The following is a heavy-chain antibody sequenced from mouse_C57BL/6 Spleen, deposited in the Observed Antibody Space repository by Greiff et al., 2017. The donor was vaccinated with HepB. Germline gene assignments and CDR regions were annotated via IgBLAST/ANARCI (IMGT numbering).Heavy chain of an antibody. D-gene: IGHD1-1*01. CDR3: ARDRYYGSLDY. J-gene: IGHJ2*01. Sequence: EVQLVESGGGLVKPGGSLKLSCAASGFTFSSYAMSWVRQTPEKRLEWVATISDGGSYTYYPDNVKGRFTISRDNAKNNLYLQMSHLKSEDTAMYYCARDRYYGSLDYWGQGTTLTVSS. CDR1: GFTFSSYA. V-gene: IGHV5-4*01. CDR2: ISDGGSYT.